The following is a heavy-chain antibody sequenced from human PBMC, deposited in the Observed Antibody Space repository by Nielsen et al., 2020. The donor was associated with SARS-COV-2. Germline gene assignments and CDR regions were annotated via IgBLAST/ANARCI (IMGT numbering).Heavy chain of an antibody. J-gene: IGHJ4*02. Sequence: GESLKISCAASGFTFSIYGMHWVRQAPGKGLEWVALISYDGTHKDYADSVKGRFTISRDNSENTLSLQMNSLRAEDTAVYYCAKTDFWSGYGYWGQGTLVTVSS. V-gene: IGHV3-30*18. CDR2: ISYDGTHK. CDR1: GFTFSIYG. CDR3: AKTDFWSGYGY. D-gene: IGHD3-3*01.